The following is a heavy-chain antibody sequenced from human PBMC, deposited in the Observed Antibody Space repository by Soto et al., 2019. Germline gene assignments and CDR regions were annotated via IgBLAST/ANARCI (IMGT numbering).Heavy chain of an antibody. V-gene: IGHV1-46*01. CDR1: GYTFTSYY. J-gene: IGHJ6*02. CDR3: ARHSELLGYCSSTSCYGGMDV. Sequence: VKVSCKASGYTFTSYYMHWVRQAPGQGLEWMGIINPSGGSTSYAQKFQGRVTMTRDTSTSTVYMELSSLRSEDTAVYYCARHSELLGYCSSTSCYGGMDVWGQGTTVTVSS. D-gene: IGHD2-2*01. CDR2: INPSGGST.